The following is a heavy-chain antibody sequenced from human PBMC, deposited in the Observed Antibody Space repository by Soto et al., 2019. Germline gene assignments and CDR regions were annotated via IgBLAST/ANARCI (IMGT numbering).Heavy chain of an antibody. V-gene: IGHV4-30-4*01. CDR3: ARVGYGDYGRGYYFDY. CDR1: GASISDDDYY. J-gene: IGHJ4*02. D-gene: IGHD4-17*01. CDR2: IDYTGGT. Sequence: PSETLSFTCIVSGASISDDDYYWSWLRQPPGKGPEWIGIIDYTGGTHYNPTLTGPVSMSVDTSANQFSLKVNFVTAADSAAYYCARVGYGDYGRGYYFDYWRPGSLVTVSS.